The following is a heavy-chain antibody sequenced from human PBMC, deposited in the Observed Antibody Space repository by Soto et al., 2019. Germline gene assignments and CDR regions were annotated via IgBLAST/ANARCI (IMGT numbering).Heavy chain of an antibody. CDR1: GGSFRGNY. D-gene: IGHD2-21*01. CDR2: INHRGST. V-gene: IGHV4-34*01. Sequence: QVQLQQWGAGLLKPSEPLSLTFAVYGGSFRGNYWSWIRQYPGKGLEWIAEINHRGSTNYNHSLKRGVTMSVDTSKNQFSLRLGSVTAEDTAVYYCSSGYPRSIFAPELATSYWFDSWGQGGLVTVS. J-gene: IGHJ5*01. CDR3: SSGYPRSIFAPELATSYWFDS.